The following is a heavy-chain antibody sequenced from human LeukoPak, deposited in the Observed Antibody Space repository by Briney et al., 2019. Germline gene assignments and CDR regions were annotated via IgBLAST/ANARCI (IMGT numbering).Heavy chain of an antibody. J-gene: IGHJ4*02. Sequence: SGPTLVNPTETLTLTCTVSGFSLSNARMGVSWIRQPPGKALEWLAHIFSNDEKSYSTSLKSRLTISKDTSKSQVVLTMTNMDPVDTATYYCARIGYDSSGYSPPYFDYWGQGTLVTVSS. CDR2: IFSNDEK. V-gene: IGHV2-26*01. CDR3: ARIGYDSSGYSPPYFDY. D-gene: IGHD3-22*01. CDR1: GFSLSNARMG.